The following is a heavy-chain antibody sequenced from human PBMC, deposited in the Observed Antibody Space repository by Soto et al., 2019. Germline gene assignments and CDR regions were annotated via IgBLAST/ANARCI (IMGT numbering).Heavy chain of an antibody. CDR3: ARGCSGECSRNGDYYYGLGV. D-gene: IGHD2-15*01. CDR2: ISHVGGNE. Sequence: QVQLVESGGGVVQPGMSLRLSCVGSGFSFSGFAMHWIRQAPGKGLEWVAVISHVGGNEFYGDSVKGRFTVSRDNSKDTVYLQMQSLRRDDTALYYCARGCSGECSRNGDYYYGLGVWGQGTTVTVSS. CDR1: GFSFSGFA. V-gene: IGHV3-30*04. J-gene: IGHJ6*02.